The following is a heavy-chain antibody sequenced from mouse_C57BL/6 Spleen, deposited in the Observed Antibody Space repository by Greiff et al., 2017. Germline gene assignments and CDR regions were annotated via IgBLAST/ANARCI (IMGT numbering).Heavy chain of an antibody. V-gene: IGHV1-59*01. D-gene: IGHD1-1*01. J-gene: IGHJ1*03. CDR1: GYTFTSYW. CDR3: ARYYSGSSYRYFDV. Sequence: VQLQQPGAELVRPGTSVKLSCKASGYTFTSYWMHWVKQRPGQGLEWIGVIDPSDSYTNYNQKFKGKATLTVDTSSSTAYMQLSSLTSEDSAVYYCARYYSGSSYRYFDVWGTGTTVTVSS. CDR2: IDPSDSYT.